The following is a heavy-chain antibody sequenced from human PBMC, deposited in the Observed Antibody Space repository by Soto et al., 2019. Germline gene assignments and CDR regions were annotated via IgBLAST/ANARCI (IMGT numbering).Heavy chain of an antibody. CDR3: ARDIRYCSGGSCPRRFDP. D-gene: IGHD2-15*01. CDR2: IIPIFGTA. V-gene: IGHV1-69*13. Sequence: SVKVSCKASGGTFSSYAISWVRQAPGQGLEWMGGIIPIFGTANYAQKFQGRVTITADESTSTAYMELSSLRSEDTAVYYCARDIRYCSGGSCPRRFDPWGQGTLVTVSS. CDR1: GGTFSSYA. J-gene: IGHJ5*02.